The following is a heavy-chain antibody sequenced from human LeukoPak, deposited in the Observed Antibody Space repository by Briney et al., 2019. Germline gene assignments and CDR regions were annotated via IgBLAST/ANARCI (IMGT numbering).Heavy chain of an antibody. D-gene: IGHD2/OR15-2a*01. CDR3: ARDLDHCDSTNCHNWFDP. CDR1: GGSISIYH. J-gene: IGHJ5*02. CDR2: FYTSGST. V-gene: IGHV4-4*07. Sequence: SETLPLTCTVSGGSISIYHWSWIRQPAGKGLEWIGRFYTSGSTSYSPSLKSRVTISVDKSKNQFSLKLRSVTAADTAVCYCARDLDHCDSTNCHNWFDPWGQGTLVTVSS.